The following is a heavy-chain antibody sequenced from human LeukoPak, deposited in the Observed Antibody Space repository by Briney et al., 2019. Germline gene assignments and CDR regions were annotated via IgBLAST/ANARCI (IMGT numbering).Heavy chain of an antibody. V-gene: IGHV4-39*07. CDR1: GGSISSNSYY. J-gene: IGHJ4*02. CDR2: IYYSGRT. D-gene: IGHD6-6*01. CDR3: ARIEYSSSIAY. Sequence: SETLSLTCAVSGGSISSNSYYWGWIRQPPGKGLEWIGSIYYSGRTYYYPSLKSRVTISVDASKNQFSLKLSSVTAADTAVYYCARIEYSSSIAYWGQGTLVTVSS.